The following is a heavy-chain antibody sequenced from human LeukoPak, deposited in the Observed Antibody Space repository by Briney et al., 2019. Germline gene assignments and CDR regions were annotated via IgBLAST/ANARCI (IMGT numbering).Heavy chain of an antibody. CDR2: IYISGST. CDR3: ARDLVDTVMSHLVLFDY. CDR1: GGSIRSGSYY. V-gene: IGHV4-61*02. D-gene: IGHD5-18*01. Sequence: PSQTLSLTCTVSGGSIRSGSYYWRWLRQSAGRGLEWIGRIYISGSTKYNPSLKSRDNISVDTSKNQFSLKLSSVTAADTAVYYCARDLVDTVMSHLVLFDYWGQGTLVTVSS. J-gene: IGHJ4*02.